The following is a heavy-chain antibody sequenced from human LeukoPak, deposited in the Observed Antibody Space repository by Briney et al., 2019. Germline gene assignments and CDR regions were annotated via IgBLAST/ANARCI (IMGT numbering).Heavy chain of an antibody. CDR3: ARSGYSYGADAFDI. J-gene: IGHJ3*02. CDR2: TYYSGST. V-gene: IGHV4-59*01. CDR1: GGSISSYY. Sequence: SETLSLTCTVSGGSISSYYWSWIRQPPGKGLEWIGYTYYSGSTNYNPSLKSRVTISVDTSKNQFSLKLSSVTAADTAVYYCARSGYSYGADAFDIWGQGTVVTVSS. D-gene: IGHD5-18*01.